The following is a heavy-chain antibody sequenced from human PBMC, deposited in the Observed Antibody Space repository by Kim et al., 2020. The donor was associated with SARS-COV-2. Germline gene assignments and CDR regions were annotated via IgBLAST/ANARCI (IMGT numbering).Heavy chain of an antibody. CDR1: GVSISSYY. V-gene: IGHV4-59*13. CDR2: IYYSGST. CDR3: SSLYHSGTRETFSYYYC. D-gene: IGHD6-19*01. J-gene: IGHJ6*01. Sequence: SETLSLSCTVSGVSISSYYLSWIRQPPGKGLEWIGYIYYSGSTNYNPSPMSRVTISFDTSNNQFSLLLISMTAADTAAYYCSSLYHSGTRETFSYYYC.